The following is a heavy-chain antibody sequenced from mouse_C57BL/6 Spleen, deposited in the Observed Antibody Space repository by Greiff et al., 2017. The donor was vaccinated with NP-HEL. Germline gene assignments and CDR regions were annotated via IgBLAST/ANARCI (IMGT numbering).Heavy chain of an antibody. CDR3: ARGFYYGSSSWIAY. V-gene: IGHV3-6*01. CDR2: ISYDGSN. Sequence: EVHLVESGPGLVKPSQSLSLTCSVTGYSITSGYYWNWIRQFPGNKLEWMGYISYDGSNNYNPSLKNRISITRDTSKNQFFLKLNSVTTEDTATYYCARGFYYGSSSWIAYWGQGTLVTVSA. J-gene: IGHJ3*01. D-gene: IGHD1-1*01. CDR1: GYSITSGYY.